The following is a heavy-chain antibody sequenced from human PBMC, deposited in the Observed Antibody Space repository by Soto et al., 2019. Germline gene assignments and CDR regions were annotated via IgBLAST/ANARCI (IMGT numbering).Heavy chain of an antibody. J-gene: IGHJ3*02. CDR3: ARYTRPVSTLPASDI. D-gene: IGHD6-6*01. Sequence: ASVKVSCKASGYTFSSYGISWVRQAPGQGLEWMGWISTFNTNTNSGQKLQGRVTLTTDTPTSTAYMELTSLRSDDTAVYCCARYTRPVSTLPASDIWGQGTMVTVSS. CDR1: GYTFSSYG. V-gene: IGHV1-18*04. CDR2: ISTFNTNT.